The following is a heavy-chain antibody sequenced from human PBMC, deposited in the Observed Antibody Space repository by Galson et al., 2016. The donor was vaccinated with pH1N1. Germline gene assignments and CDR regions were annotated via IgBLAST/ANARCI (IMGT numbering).Heavy chain of an antibody. CDR1: GYSFSSYW. CDR2: MYPDDSDI. J-gene: IGHJ4*02. D-gene: IGHD1-26*01. V-gene: IGHV5-51*01. CDR3: ARYSGSFFFDY. Sequence: QSGAEVTKPGESLKISCQVSGYSFSSYWVAWVRQMPGKGLEWMAIMYPDDSDIKYSTSFEGQVTISADKCISTAYLQWSSLKASDTVMYYCARYSGSFFFDYWGQGTLVTVSS.